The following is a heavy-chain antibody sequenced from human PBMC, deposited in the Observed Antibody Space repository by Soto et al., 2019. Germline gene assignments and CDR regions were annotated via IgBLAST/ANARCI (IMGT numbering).Heavy chain of an antibody. CDR2: INPNSGGT. D-gene: IGHD3-3*01. CDR3: ARSPRFRYDFGKSFNWFDP. J-gene: IGHJ5*02. Sequence: ASVKVSCKASGYTFTGYYMHWVRQAPGQGLDWMGWINPNSGGTNYAQKFQGWVTMTRDTSISTAYMELSRLRSDDTAVYYCARSPRFRYDFGKSFNWFDPWGQGTLVTVSS. V-gene: IGHV1-2*04. CDR1: GYTFTGYY.